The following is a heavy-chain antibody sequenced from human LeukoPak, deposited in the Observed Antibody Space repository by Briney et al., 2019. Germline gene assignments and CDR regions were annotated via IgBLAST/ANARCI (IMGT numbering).Heavy chain of an antibody. CDR2: IYYSGPS. CDR1: GGSISSGDYY. D-gene: IGHD4-17*01. CDR3: ARGGATATTLQALGY. J-gene: IGHJ4*02. Sequence: SQTLSLTCTVSGGSISSGDYYWSWIRQPPGKGLEWIGYIYYSGPSYYNPSLKSRVNISVDTSRNRFSLKLSSVTAADTAVYYCARGGATATTLQALGYWGQGTLVTVSS. V-gene: IGHV4-30-4*01.